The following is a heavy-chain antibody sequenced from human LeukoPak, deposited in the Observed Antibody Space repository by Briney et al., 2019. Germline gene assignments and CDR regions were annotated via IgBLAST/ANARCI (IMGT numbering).Heavy chain of an antibody. D-gene: IGHD4-11*01. Sequence: SVKVSCKASGGTFSSYAISWVRQAPGQGLEWMGGIIPIFGTANYAQKFQGRVTITEDESTSAAYMELSSLRSEDTAVYYCARDRELDYSNYVCDYWGQGTLVTVSS. V-gene: IGHV1-69*13. CDR1: GGTFSSYA. CDR2: IIPIFGTA. J-gene: IGHJ4*02. CDR3: ARDRELDYSNYVCDY.